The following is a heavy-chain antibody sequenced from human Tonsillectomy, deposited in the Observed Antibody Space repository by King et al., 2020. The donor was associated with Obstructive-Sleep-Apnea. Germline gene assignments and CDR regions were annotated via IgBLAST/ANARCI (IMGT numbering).Heavy chain of an antibody. J-gene: IGHJ6*02. V-gene: IGHV3-7*01. CDR1: GFAFENYW. D-gene: IGHD3-10*02. CDR3: ASFSCSGRYRYHYGMDV. Sequence: VQLVESGGGLVQPGGSLRLACAASGFAFENYWMTWVRRGRGKGLEWVATINEDGSAKYYVDSAKGRLTISRDNAKKSLYLQMNTLRAEDTAVYYCASFSCSGRYRYHYGMDVWGQGSRVTVSS. CDR2: INEDGSAK.